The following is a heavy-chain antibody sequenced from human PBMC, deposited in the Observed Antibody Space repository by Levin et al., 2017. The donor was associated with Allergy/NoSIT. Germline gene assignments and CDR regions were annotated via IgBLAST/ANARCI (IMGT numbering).Heavy chain of an antibody. CDR3: ARYSDTATDGGRYFDH. J-gene: IGHJ4*02. CDR2: IYYSGST. CDR1: GGSINSYY. Sequence: SETLSLTCTVSGGSINSYYWSWIRQPPGKGLEWIGYIYYSGSTNYNPSLKSRVTISVATSKNQFSLNLRSVTAADTAVYFCARYSDTATDGGRYFDHWGQGILVTVSS. V-gene: IGHV4-59*01. D-gene: IGHD3-9*01.